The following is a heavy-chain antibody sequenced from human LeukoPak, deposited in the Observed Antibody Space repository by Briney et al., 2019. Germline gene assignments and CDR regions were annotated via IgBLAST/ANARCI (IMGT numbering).Heavy chain of an antibody. Sequence: PGGSLRLLCAASGLTFSRYALIWAPQAPAKALEWVSALRGSGGSTYYADSVKGRFTISRDNSKNTLYLQMNSLRAEDTAVYYCAKGDSSGWYLLSYFDYWGQGTLVTVSS. CDR1: GLTFSRYA. J-gene: IGHJ4*02. D-gene: IGHD6-19*01. CDR3: AKGDSSGWYLLSYFDY. V-gene: IGHV3-23*01. CDR2: LRGSGGST.